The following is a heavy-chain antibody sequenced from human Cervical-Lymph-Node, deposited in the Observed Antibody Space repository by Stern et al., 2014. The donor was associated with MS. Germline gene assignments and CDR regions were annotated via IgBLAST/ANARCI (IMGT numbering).Heavy chain of an antibody. CDR3: AREVTRDYYDSSGYYYYFDY. CDR2: IYYSRST. CDR1: GGSISSGGYY. D-gene: IGHD3-22*01. Sequence: QLQLQESGPGLVKPSQTLSLTCTVSGGSISSGGYYWSWIRQHPGKGLEWIGYIYYSRSTSYNPSLKSRVTISVDTSKNQFSLKLSSVTAADTAVYYCAREVTRDYYDSSGYYYYFDYWGQGTLVTVSS. V-gene: IGHV4-31*03. J-gene: IGHJ4*02.